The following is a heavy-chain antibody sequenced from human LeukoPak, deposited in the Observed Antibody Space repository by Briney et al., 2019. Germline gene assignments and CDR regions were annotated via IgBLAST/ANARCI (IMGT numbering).Heavy chain of an antibody. V-gene: IGHV4-59*13. D-gene: IGHD3/OR15-3a*01. CDR2: IYYSSST. Sequence: PSETLSLSCAVSGGSTSCYFWSWGRQPPGKRVGWFGYIYYSSSTSYNPSLKSRVTISVDTSNSQVSLKLSTVTSADTAVYYCARFSHVGLGVWFDPWGQGTLVTVSS. CDR3: ARFSHVGLGVWFDP. J-gene: IGHJ5*02. CDR1: GGSTSCYF.